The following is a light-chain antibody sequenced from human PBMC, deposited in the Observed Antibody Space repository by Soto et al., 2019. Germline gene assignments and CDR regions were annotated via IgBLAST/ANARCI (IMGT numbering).Light chain of an antibody. V-gene: IGLV2-23*02. Sequence: QSALTQPASVSGSPGQSITISCTGTNSDLGTYNLVSWYQQHPGKAPKLIICEVNKWPSGVPSRFSGSKSGNTASLAISGLQADDEADYYCCSYAGSVAYVLGTGTKVTVL. CDR3: CSYAGSVAYV. CDR1: NSDLGTYNL. CDR2: EVN. J-gene: IGLJ1*01.